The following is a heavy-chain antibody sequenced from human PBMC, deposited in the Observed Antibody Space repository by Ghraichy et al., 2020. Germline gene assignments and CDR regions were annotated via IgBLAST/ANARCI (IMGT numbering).Heavy chain of an antibody. J-gene: IGHJ3*02. CDR3: ARDVSAFIAVAGTPDAFDI. D-gene: IGHD6-19*01. V-gene: IGHV3-21*01. CDR2: ISSSSSYI. Sequence: GESLNISCAASGFTFSSYSMNWVRQAPGKGLEWVSSISSSSSYIYYADSVKGRFTISRDNAKNSLYLQMNSLRAEDTAVYYCARDVSAFIAVAGTPDAFDIWGQGTMVTVSS. CDR1: GFTFSSYS.